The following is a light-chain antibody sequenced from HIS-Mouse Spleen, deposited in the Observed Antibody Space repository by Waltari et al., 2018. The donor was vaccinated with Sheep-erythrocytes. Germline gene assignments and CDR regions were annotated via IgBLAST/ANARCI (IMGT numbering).Light chain of an antibody. CDR1: SSDCGGSHS. CDR2: DVS. Sequence: QSALTQPRSVSGSPGQSVTISCTGTSSDCGGSHSVSWYQQHPGKAPKLMIYDVSKRPSGVPDRFSGSKSGNTASLTISGLQAEDEADYYCCSYAGSYNHVFATGTKVTVL. CDR3: CSYAGSYNHV. V-gene: IGLV2-11*01. J-gene: IGLJ1*01.